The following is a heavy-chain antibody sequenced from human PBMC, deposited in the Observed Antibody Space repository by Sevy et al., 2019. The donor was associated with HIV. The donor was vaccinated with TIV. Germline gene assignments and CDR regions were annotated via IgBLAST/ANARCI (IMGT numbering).Heavy chain of an antibody. D-gene: IGHD2-21*01. CDR1: GFTFSSHA. Sequence: GGSLRLSCAASGFTFSSHAMTWARQAPGKGLEWVSTITASGDDTFYAHSVKGRFTISRDNSRNTLYLQMNSLRAEDAAIYYCAKDGDAVHWQFYMDIWGKGTTVTVSS. V-gene: IGHV3-23*01. CDR2: ITASGDDT. J-gene: IGHJ6*03. CDR3: AKDGDAVHWQFYMDI.